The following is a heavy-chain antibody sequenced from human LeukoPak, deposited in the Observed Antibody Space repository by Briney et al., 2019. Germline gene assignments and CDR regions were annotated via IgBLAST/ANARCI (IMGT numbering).Heavy chain of an antibody. CDR2: ISGSGGST. V-gene: IGHV3-23*01. CDR1: GFTFSSYG. D-gene: IGHD2-2*01. J-gene: IGHJ3*02. CDR3: AKVGCSSTSCYWTGWADAFDI. Sequence: GGTLRLSCAASGFTFSSYGMSWVRQAPGKGLEWVSAISGSGGSTYYADSVKGRFTISRDNSKTTLYLQMNSLRAEDTAVYYCAKVGCSSTSCYWTGWADAFDIWGQGTMVTVSS.